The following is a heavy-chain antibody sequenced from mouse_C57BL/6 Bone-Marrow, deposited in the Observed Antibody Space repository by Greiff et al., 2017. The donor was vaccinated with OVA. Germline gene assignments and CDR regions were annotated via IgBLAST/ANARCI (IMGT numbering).Heavy chain of an antibody. CDR2: IYPSDSET. D-gene: IGHD2-5*01. V-gene: IGHV1-61*01. CDR1: GYTFTSYW. J-gene: IGHJ3*01. Sequence: QVQLQQPGAELVRPGSSVKLSCKASGYTFTSYWMDWVKQRPGQGLEWIGNIYPSDSETHYNQKFKDKATLTVDKSSSTAYMQLSSLTSEDSAVYYCARSAYYSNYPFAYWGQGTLVTVSA. CDR3: ARSAYYSNYPFAY.